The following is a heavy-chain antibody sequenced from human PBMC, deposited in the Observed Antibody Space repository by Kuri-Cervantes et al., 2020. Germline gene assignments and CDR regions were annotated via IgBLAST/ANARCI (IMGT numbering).Heavy chain of an antibody. J-gene: IGHJ4*02. CDR1: GFTVSSNY. CDR2: IYSGGST. CDR3: AKDPGGGYSYGPPPHYLDY. Sequence: GESLKISCAASGFTVSSNYMSWVRQAPGKGLEWVSVIYSGGSTYYADSVKGRFTISRDNSKNTLYLQMNSLRAEDTAVYYCAKDPGGGYSYGPPPHYLDYWGQGTLVTVSS. V-gene: IGHV3-53*05. D-gene: IGHD5-18*01.